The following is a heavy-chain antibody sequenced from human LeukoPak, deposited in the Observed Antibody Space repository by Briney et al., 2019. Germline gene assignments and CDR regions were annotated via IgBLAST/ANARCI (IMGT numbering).Heavy chain of an antibody. CDR1: GYTFTSYY. V-gene: IGHV1-46*01. J-gene: IGHJ4*02. Sequence: ASVKVSCKASGYTFTSYYMHWVRQAPGQGLEWMGIINPSGGSTSYAQKFQGRVTMTRDTSTSTVYMGLSSLRSEDTAVYYCARIAVAGMGDYWGQGTLVTVSS. D-gene: IGHD6-19*01. CDR2: INPSGGST. CDR3: ARIAVAGMGDY.